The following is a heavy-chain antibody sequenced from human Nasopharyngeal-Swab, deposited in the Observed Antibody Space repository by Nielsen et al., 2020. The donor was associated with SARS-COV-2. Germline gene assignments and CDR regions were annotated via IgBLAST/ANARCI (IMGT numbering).Heavy chain of an antibody. V-gene: IGHV3-15*01. J-gene: IGHJ4*02. Sequence: GESLKISCAASGFSVSSNYMSWVRQVPGKGLEWVGRIKSKTDGGTTDYAAPVKGRFTISRDDSKNTLYLQMNSLKIEDTAVYYCTMEVGLVPAASGVFGYWGQGALVTVSS. CDR3: TMEVGLVPAASGVFGY. D-gene: IGHD2-2*01. CDR2: IKSKTDGGTT. CDR1: GFSVSSNY.